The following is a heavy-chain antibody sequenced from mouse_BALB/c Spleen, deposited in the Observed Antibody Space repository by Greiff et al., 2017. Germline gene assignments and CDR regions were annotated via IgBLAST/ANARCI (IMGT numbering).Heavy chain of an antibody. D-gene: IGHD2-10*01. CDR1: GYTFTSYV. J-gene: IGHJ3*01. V-gene: IGHV1-14*01. CDR2: INPYNDGT. CDR3: ARRAYYGNYGFAY. Sequence: EVQLVESGPELVKPGASVKMSCKASGYTFTSYVMHWVKQKPGQGLEWIGYINPYNDGTKYNEKFKGKATLTSDKSSSTAYMELSSLTSEDSAVYYCARRAYYGNYGFAYWGQGTLVTVSA.